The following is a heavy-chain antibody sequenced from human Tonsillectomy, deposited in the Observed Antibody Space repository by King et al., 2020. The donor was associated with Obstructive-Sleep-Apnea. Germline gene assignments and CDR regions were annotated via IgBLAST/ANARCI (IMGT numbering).Heavy chain of an antibody. V-gene: IGHV3-9*01. CDR3: AKGLMVRGDY. Sequence: VQLVESGGGLVQPGRSLRLSCAASGFTFDDYAMHWVRQAPVKGLEWVSCICWNSGSIGYADSVKGRFTISRDNAKNSLYLQMNSLRAEDTALYYCAKGLMVRGDYWGQGTLVTVSS. D-gene: IGHD3-10*01. J-gene: IGHJ4*02. CDR1: GFTFDDYA. CDR2: ICWNSGSI.